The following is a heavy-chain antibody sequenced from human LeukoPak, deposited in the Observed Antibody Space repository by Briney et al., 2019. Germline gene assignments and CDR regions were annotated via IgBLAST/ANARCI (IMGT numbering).Heavy chain of an antibody. CDR3: AAATDYVWGRPIDLFFDY. D-gene: IGHD3-16*01. V-gene: IGHV3-23*01. CDR1: GFTFSSYA. CDR2: ISGSGGST. Sequence: GGSLRLSCAASGFTFSSYAMSWVRQAPGKGLEWVSAISGSGGSTYYADSVKGRFTISRDNSKNTLYLQMNSLRAEDTAVYYCAAATDYVWGRPIDLFFDYWGQGTLVTVSS. J-gene: IGHJ4*02.